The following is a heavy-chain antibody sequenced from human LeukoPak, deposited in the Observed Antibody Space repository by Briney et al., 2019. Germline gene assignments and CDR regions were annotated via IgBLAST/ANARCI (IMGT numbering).Heavy chain of an antibody. CDR1: GGTFSSYA. D-gene: IGHD3-9*01. J-gene: IGHJ4*02. CDR2: INPNSGGT. Sequence: ASVKVSCKASGGTFSSYAISWVRQAPGQGLEWMGWINPNSGGTNYAQKFQGRVTMTRDTSISTAYMELSRLGSDDTAVYYCARAITYYYDILTGYYEWGQGTLVTVSS. V-gene: IGHV1-2*02. CDR3: ARAITYYYDILTGYYE.